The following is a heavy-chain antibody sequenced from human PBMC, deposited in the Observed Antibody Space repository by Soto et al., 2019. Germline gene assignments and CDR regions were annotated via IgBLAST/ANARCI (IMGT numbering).Heavy chain of an antibody. CDR3: ARGRTASVGGSYPFDY. CDR2: ISSSASTI. J-gene: IGHJ4*02. Sequence: QVQLVESGGGLVKPGGSLRLSCAASGFTFSDYYMTWVRQAPGKGLEWVSYISSSASTIYYADSVKGRFTISRDNAKNSVYLQMNSLRAEDTAVDYCARGRTASVGGSYPFDYWGQGALVTVSS. V-gene: IGHV3-11*01. D-gene: IGHD1-26*01. CDR1: GFTFSDYY.